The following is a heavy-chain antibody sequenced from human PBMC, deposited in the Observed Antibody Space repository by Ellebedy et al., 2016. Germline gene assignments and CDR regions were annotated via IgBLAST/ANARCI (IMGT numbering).Heavy chain of an antibody. D-gene: IGHD3-3*01. CDR2: IYYSGST. J-gene: IGHJ4*02. CDR1: GGSISSSSYY. CDR3: ARHGEDDFWSANLYYFDY. Sequence: SETLSLTCTVSGGSISSSSYYWGWIRQPPGKGLEWIGSIYYSGSTYYNPSLKSRVTISVDTSKNQFSLKLSSVTAADTAEYYCARHGEDDFWSANLYYFDYWGQGTLVTVSS. V-gene: IGHV4-39*01.